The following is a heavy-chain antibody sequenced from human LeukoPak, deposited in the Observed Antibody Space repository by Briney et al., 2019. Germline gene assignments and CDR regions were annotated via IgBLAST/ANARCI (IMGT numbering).Heavy chain of an antibody. CDR1: GGTFSSSA. V-gene: IGHV1-69*05. J-gene: IGHJ5*02. Sequence: SVKVSCKASGGTFSSSAISWVRQAPGQGLEWMGGIIPIFGTANYAQKFQGRVTITTDESTSTAYMELSSLRSEDTAVYYCARAKVSAAGSDEKYNWFDPWGQGTLVTVSS. CDR2: IIPIFGTA. CDR3: ARAKVSAAGSDEKYNWFDP. D-gene: IGHD6-13*01.